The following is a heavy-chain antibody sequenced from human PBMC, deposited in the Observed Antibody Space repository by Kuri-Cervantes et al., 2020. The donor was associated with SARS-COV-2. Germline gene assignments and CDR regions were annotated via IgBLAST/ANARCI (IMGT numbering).Heavy chain of an antibody. CDR3: ARHGGDGYNSIDWFDP. Sequence: ESLKISCDVSNLSITGDYYWGWVRQTPAKGLEWIGSIHHSGITYYNPSLKSRVTISVDTSKNQFSLKLSSVTAADTAVYYCARHGGDGYNSIDWFDPWGQGTLVTVSS. CDR2: IHHSGIT. D-gene: IGHD5-24*01. V-gene: IGHV4-38-2*01. J-gene: IGHJ5*02. CDR1: NLSITGDYY.